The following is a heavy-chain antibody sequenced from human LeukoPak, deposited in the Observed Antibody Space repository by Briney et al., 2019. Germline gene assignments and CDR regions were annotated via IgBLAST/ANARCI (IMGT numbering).Heavy chain of an antibody. D-gene: IGHD4-17*01. CDR1: GGTFSSYA. CDR3: ASQIRDYGDYIGY. V-gene: IGHV1-69*05. Sequence: SVKVSCKASGGTFSSYAISWVRQAPGQGLEWMGRIIPIFGTANYAQKFQGGVTITTDESTSTAYMELSSLRSEDTAVYYCASQIRDYGDYIGYRGQGTLVTVSS. J-gene: IGHJ4*02. CDR2: IIPIFGTA.